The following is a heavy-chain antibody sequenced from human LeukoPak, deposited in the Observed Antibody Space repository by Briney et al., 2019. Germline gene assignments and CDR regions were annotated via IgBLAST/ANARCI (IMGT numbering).Heavy chain of an antibody. CDR2: VYPGDSDT. D-gene: IGHD3-22*01. Sequence: GESLKISCKGSGCSFTNYWIGWVRQMPGKGLERMGIVYPGDSDTRYSPSFQGHVTISADKSISTAYLQWSSLKASDTAMYYYASPVVYDAFDIWGQGTMVTVSS. J-gene: IGHJ3*02. CDR3: ASPVVYDAFDI. V-gene: IGHV5-51*01. CDR1: GCSFTNYW.